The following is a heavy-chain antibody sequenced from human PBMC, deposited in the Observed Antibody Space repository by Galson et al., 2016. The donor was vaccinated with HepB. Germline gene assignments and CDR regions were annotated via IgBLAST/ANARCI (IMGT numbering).Heavy chain of an antibody. CDR1: GYSFTGFW. V-gene: IGHV5-51*03. CDR2: IYPGDSET. CDR3: ARRTVGYYKGASDY. D-gene: IGHD1-26*01. Sequence: QSGAEVKKPGESLKIFCKGSGYSFTGFWIGWVRQKPGKGLEWMGIIYPGDSETRYSPSFQGQVTMSVDKSINTAYLQWSSLKASDTAIYYCARRTVGYYKGASDYGGQGTLVTVSS. J-gene: IGHJ4*02.